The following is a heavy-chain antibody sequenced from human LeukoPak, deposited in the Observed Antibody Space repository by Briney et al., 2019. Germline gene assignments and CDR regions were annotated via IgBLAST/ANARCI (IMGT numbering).Heavy chain of an antibody. D-gene: IGHD2-2*02. CDR3: AKDPAPAYCSGTSCYTL. CDR2: IIPGGGT. J-gene: IGHJ4*02. Sequence: GGSLRLSCAASGFTFNNYAMSWVRRPLGKGLEGFSVIIPGGGTYCADSVKGRFIISRDNSKNTLYLQMNSLGAEDTAVYYCAKDPAPAYCSGTSCYTLWGQGTLVTVSS. CDR1: GFTFNNYA. V-gene: IGHV3-23*01.